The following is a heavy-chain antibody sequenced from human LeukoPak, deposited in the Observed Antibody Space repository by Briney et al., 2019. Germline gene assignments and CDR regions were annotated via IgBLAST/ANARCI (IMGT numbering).Heavy chain of an antibody. V-gene: IGHV3-30*03. CDR1: GFTFSSSG. Sequence: GGSLRLSCAASGFTFSSSGMHWVRRAPGKGLEWVAVISYDGSTKYYADSVKGRFTISRDNSKNTLYLQMNSLRAEDTAVYYCARKEDIVVVPAARYGMDVWGQGTTVTVSS. CDR3: ARKEDIVVVPAARYGMDV. D-gene: IGHD2-2*01. J-gene: IGHJ6*02. CDR2: ISYDGSTK.